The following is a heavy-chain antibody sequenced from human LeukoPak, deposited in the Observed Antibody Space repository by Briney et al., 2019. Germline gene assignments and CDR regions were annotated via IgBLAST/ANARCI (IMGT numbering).Heavy chain of an antibody. V-gene: IGHV1-18*01. CDR3: ARDGRAVVGTSPEIWY. Sequence: ASVKVSCKASGYTFTSHGISWVRQAPGQGLERMGWISVYNGNTNYAQKLQGRVTMTTDTSTTTAYMELRSLTSDDTAVYYCARDGRAVVGTSPEIWYWGQGTLVTVSS. CDR1: GYTFTSHG. CDR2: ISVYNGNT. J-gene: IGHJ4*02. D-gene: IGHD6-19*01.